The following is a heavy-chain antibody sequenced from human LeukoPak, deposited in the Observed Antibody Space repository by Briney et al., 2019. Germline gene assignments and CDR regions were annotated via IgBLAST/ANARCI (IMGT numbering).Heavy chain of an antibody. D-gene: IGHD1-7*01. CDR1: GFTFSDYY. Sequence: GGSLRLSCAASGFTFSDYYMSWIRQAPGKGLEWVSYISSSGSTIYYADSVKGRFTISRDNAKNTLYLQMNSLRVEDTALYFCATAGNYRFDYWGQGTLVTVSS. J-gene: IGHJ4*02. CDR3: ATAGNYRFDY. CDR2: ISSSGSTI. V-gene: IGHV3-11*04.